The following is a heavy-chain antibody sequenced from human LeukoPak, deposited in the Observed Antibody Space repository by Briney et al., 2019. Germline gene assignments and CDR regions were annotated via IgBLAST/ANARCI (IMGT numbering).Heavy chain of an antibody. CDR1: GGSISSYY. Sequence: SETLSLTCTVSGGSISSYYWSWIRQPQGKGLEWIGYIYYSGSTNYNPSLKSRVTISVDTSKNQFSLKLSSVTAADTAVYYCARVQDYDFWSGYFDYWGQGTLVTVSS. J-gene: IGHJ4*02. V-gene: IGHV4-59*01. D-gene: IGHD3-3*01. CDR3: ARVQDYDFWSGYFDY. CDR2: IYYSGST.